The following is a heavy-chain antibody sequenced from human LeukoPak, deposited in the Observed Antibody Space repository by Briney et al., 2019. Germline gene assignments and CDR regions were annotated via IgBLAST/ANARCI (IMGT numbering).Heavy chain of an antibody. D-gene: IGHD3-9*01. V-gene: IGHV3-21*01. CDR1: GFTFSSYG. J-gene: IGHJ6*04. CDR2: ISSSSSYI. CDR3: ARCPGYDILTGYIPYYYYGMDV. Sequence: PGGSLRLSCAASGFTFSSYGMNWVRQAPGKGLEWVSSISSSSSYIYYADSVKGRFTISRDNAKNSLYLQMNSLRAEDTAVYYCARCPGYDILTGYIPYYYYGMDVWGKGTTVTVSS.